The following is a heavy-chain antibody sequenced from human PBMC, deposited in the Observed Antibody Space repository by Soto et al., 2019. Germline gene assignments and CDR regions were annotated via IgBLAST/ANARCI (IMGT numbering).Heavy chain of an antibody. CDR2: IYYSGSI. CDR1: GGSISSSNYY. D-gene: IGHD3-3*01. J-gene: IGHJ5*02. V-gene: IGHV4-39*01. CDR3: ARQYYDFWSGSHNWFDP. Sequence: SETLSLTCTVSGGSISSSNYYWGWIRQPPGKGLEWIGSIYYSGSIYYNPSLKSRVTISVDTSKNHFSLKLSSVTAADTAVYYCARQYYDFWSGSHNWFDPWGQGDLVTVSS.